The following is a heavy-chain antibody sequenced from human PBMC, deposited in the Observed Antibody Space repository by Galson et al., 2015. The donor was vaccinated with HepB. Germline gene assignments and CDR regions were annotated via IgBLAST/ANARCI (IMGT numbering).Heavy chain of an antibody. V-gene: IGHV3-7*01. CDR2: IKEDGSEK. J-gene: IGHJ6*03. D-gene: IGHD5-18*01. CDR3: ARDLSGGYSFGHYYYYYYMDA. Sequence: SLRLSCADSGFMFSRHWMSWVRQAPGKGLEWVANIKEDGSEKNYVDSVKGRFTISRDNAKNSLYLQLNSLRVEDTAVYHCARDLSGGYSFGHYYYYYYMDAWGKGTMVTVSS. CDR1: GFMFSRHW.